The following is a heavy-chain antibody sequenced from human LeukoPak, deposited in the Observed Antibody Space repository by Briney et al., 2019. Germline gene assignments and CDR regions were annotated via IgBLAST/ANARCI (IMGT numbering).Heavy chain of an antibody. Sequence: SETLSLTCTVSGGSISSNTYYWGWIRQPPGKGLEWIGSIYYSGSTYYNPSLKSRVTISVDTSKNQFSLKLSSVTAADTAVYYCASLPSRGGITMVRGIDYWGQGTLVTVSS. CDR3: ASLPSRGGITMVRGIDY. CDR2: IYYSGST. CDR1: GGSISSNTYY. V-gene: IGHV4-39*01. J-gene: IGHJ4*02. D-gene: IGHD3-10*01.